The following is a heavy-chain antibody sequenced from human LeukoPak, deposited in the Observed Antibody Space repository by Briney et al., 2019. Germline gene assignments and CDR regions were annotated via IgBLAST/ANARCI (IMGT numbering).Heavy chain of an antibody. D-gene: IGHD4-23*01. V-gene: IGHV3-49*04. CDR3: TRTVVPYYFDY. J-gene: IGHJ4*02. CDR2: IRSKAYGGTT. Sequence: GGSLRLSCTTSGFTFGDYGLNWVRQAPGKGLEWVGFIRSKAYGGTTEYAASVKGRFSVSRDDSKSIAYLQMNSLKTEDTAVYYCTRTVVPYYFDYWGQGTLVTVSS. CDR1: GFTFGDYG.